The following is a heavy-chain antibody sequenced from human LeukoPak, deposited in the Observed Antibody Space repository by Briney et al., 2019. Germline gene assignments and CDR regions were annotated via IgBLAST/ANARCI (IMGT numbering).Heavy chain of an antibody. J-gene: IGHJ4*02. D-gene: IGHD6-19*01. CDR3: AKDHSRGWRDFDY. CDR2: ISGSGGST. CDR1: GFTFSSYA. V-gene: IGHV3-23*01. Sequence: GGSLRLSCAASGFTFSSYAMSWVRQAPGKGLEWVSIISGSGGSTYHADSVKGRFTISRDNSKNTLYLQMNSLRAEDTAVYYCAKDHSRGWRDFDYWGQGTLVTVSS.